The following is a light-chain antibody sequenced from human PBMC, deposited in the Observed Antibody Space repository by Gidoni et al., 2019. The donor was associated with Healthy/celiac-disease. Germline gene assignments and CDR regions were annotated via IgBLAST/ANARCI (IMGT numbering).Light chain of an antibody. V-gene: IGLV2-14*01. CDR3: SSYTSSSPHV. Sequence: LTQPASVSGSPGQSITLSCTGTSSDVGGYNYVPWYQQHPGKAPNLMIYEVSNRPSGVSNRFSGSKSGNTASLTISGLQAEDEADYYCSSYTSSSPHVFGTGTKVTVL. CDR2: EVS. CDR1: SSDVGGYNY. J-gene: IGLJ1*01.